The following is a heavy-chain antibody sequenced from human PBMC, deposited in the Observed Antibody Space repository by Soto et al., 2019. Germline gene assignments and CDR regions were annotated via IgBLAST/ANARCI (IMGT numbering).Heavy chain of an antibody. V-gene: IGHV1-2*02. J-gene: IGHJ5*02. CDR1: GYSFIGYY. CDR3: ARGDVNWFDP. CDR2: INPKSGVT. D-gene: IGHD2-21*02. Sequence: ASVKVSCKASGYSFIGYYMHWVRQAPGQGLEWMGWINPKSGVTNYAQKFQGRVTMTRDTSITTAYMELSSLRSDDTAVYYCARGDVNWFDPWGQGTLVTVSS.